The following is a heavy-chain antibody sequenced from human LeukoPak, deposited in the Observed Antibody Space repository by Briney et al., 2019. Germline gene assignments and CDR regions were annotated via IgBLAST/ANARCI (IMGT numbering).Heavy chain of an antibody. D-gene: IGHD6-6*01. CDR3: ARRSSSSSDWFDP. CDR2: IYYSGST. V-gene: IGHV4-39*01. J-gene: IGHJ5*02. Sequence: SETLSLTCTVSGGSISSSSYYWGWIRQPPGKGLEWIGSIYYSGSTYYNPSLKSRVTISVDTSKNQFSLKLSSVTAADTAVYYCARRSSSSSDWFDPWGQGTLVTASS. CDR1: GGSISSSSYY.